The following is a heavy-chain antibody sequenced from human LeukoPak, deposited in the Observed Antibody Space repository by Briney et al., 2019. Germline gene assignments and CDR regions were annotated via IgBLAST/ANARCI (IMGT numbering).Heavy chain of an antibody. CDR2: IKQDGSEK. D-gene: IGHD2-15*01. CDR1: GFTFSSYW. V-gene: IGHV3-7*01. Sequence: GGSLRLSCAASGFTFSSYWMSWVRQAPGKGLEWVANIKQDGSEKYYVDSVKGRFTISRDNAKTSLYLQINSLRADDTALYFCARGIVVVVGASDHFDYWGQGTLITVSS. J-gene: IGHJ4*02. CDR3: ARGIVVVVGASDHFDY.